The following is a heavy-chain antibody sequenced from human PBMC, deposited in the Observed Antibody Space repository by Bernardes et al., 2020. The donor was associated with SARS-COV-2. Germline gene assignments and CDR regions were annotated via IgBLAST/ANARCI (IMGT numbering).Heavy chain of an antibody. CDR2: ISVYNGNV. CDR3: ARGHGDYFDY. D-gene: IGHD4-17*01. V-gene: IGHV1-18*01. CDR1: VYTFPNYD. Sequence: APVKVSCKASVYTFPNYDISWVRQAPGQGLEWMGWISVYNGNVKYAQKFQGRVTMTTDTSTSTAYMELRSMRSDDTAVYYCARGHGDYFDYWGQGTLVTVSS. J-gene: IGHJ4*02.